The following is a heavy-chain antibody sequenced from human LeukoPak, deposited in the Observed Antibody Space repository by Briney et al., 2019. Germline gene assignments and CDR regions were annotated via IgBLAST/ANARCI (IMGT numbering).Heavy chain of an antibody. CDR3: ARGYRGYYDSSGYPDY. V-gene: IGHV1-8*01. CDR2: MNPNSGNT. Sequence: ASVKVSCKASGYTFTSYDINWVRQATGQGPEWMGWMNPNSGNTGYAQKFQGRVTMTRNTSISTAYMELSSLRSEDTAVYYCARGYRGYYDSSGYPDYWGQGTLVTVSS. CDR1: GYTFTSYD. J-gene: IGHJ4*02. D-gene: IGHD3-22*01.